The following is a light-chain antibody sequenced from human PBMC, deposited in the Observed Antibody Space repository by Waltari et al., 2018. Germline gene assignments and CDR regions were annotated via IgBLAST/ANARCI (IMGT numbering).Light chain of an antibody. CDR3: QQSYTTAYT. J-gene: IGKJ2*01. CDR2: VAS. CDR1: QSISTS. Sequence: IQMTQSPSSLSASVGDRVTSNCRARQSISTSLNWYQQIPGKAPKLLIYVASTLQSGVQSRFSGSGSETDFSLTISSLQPEDFATYYCQQSYTTAYTFGQGTKLEIK. V-gene: IGKV1-39*01.